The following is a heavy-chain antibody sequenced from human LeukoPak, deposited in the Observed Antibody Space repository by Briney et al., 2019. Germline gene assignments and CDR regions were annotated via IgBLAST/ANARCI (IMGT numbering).Heavy chain of an antibody. CDR3: ARATVTTFNWFDP. Sequence: SVKVSCKASGGTFSSYAISWVRQAPGQGLEWMGGIIPIVGTAKYAQKFQGRVTITADESTSTAYMELRSLRSEDTAVYYCARATVTTFNWFDPWGQGTVVTVSS. V-gene: IGHV1-69*13. D-gene: IGHD4-17*01. J-gene: IGHJ5*02. CDR1: GGTFSSYA. CDR2: IIPIVGTA.